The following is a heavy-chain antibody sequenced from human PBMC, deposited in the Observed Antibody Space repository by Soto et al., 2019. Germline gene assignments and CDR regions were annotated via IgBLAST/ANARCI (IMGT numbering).Heavy chain of an antibody. CDR2: IKQDGSEK. J-gene: IGHJ4*02. D-gene: IGHD3-22*01. CDR3: ARAEWYYDSSGYYSY. Sequence: GGSLRLSCAASGFTFSSYWMSWVRQAPGKGLEWVANIKQDGSEKYYVDSVKGRFTISRDNAKNSLYLQMNSLRAEDTAVYYCARAEWYYDSSGYYSYWGQGTLVTVSS. CDR1: GFTFSSYW. V-gene: IGHV3-7*01.